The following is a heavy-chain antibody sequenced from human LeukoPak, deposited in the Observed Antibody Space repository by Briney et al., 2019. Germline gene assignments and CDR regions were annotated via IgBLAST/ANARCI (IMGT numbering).Heavy chain of an antibody. D-gene: IGHD3-22*01. CDR1: GGSISSSSYY. J-gene: IGHJ3*02. CDR3: AREYYYDNSGYSARYAFDI. CDR2: IYYSGST. Sequence: PSETLSLTCTVSGGSISSSSYYWGWIRQPPGKGLEWIGSIYYSGSTYYNPSLKSRVTKSVDTSKNQFSLKLSSVTAADTAVYYCAREYYYDNSGYSARYAFDIWGQGTMVTVSS. V-gene: IGHV4-39*07.